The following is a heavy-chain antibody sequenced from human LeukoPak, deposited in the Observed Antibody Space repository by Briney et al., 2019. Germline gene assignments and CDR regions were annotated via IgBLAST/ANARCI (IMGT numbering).Heavy chain of an antibody. J-gene: IGHJ4*02. Sequence: GGSLRLSCAASGFTFSTYAMSWVRHAPGKGLEWVSAISGSGGSTYYADSVKGRFTVSRDNSKNTLYLQMNSLRAEDTAVYYCAKDLMVMVRGVIPSFDYWGQGTLVTVSS. V-gene: IGHV3-23*01. D-gene: IGHD3-10*01. CDR2: ISGSGGST. CDR1: GFTFSTYA. CDR3: AKDLMVMVRGVIPSFDY.